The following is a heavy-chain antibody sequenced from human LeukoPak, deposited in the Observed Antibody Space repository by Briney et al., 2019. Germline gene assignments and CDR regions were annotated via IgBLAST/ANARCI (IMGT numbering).Heavy chain of an antibody. Sequence: GGSLRLSCAASGFTFSSYWMSWVRQAPVKGLEWVSYISSSCGTIYYADSVKGRFTISRDNAKNSLYLQMNSLRAEDTAVYYCAKDPGAHYYGSGSYRRGSYFDYWGQGTLVTVSS. J-gene: IGHJ4*02. CDR2: ISSSCGTI. D-gene: IGHD3-10*01. CDR3: AKDPGAHYYGSGSYRRGSYFDY. CDR1: GFTFSSYW. V-gene: IGHV3-48*04.